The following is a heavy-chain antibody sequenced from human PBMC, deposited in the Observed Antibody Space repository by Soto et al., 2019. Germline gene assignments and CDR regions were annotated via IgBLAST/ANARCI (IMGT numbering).Heavy chain of an antibody. CDR2: IYYSGST. CDR3: ARTYLGYCSSTSCYFFDY. Sequence: PSETLSLTCTVSGGSISSGGYYWSWIRQHPGKGLEWIGYIYYSGSTYYNPSLKSRVTISVDTSKNQFSLKLSSVTAADTAVYYCARTYLGYCSSTSCYFFDYWGQGTLVTVSS. V-gene: IGHV4-31*03. D-gene: IGHD2-2*01. CDR1: GGSISSGGYY. J-gene: IGHJ4*02.